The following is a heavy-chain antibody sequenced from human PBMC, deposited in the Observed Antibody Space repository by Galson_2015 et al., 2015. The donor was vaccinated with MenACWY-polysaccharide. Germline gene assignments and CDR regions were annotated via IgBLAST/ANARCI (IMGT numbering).Heavy chain of an antibody. CDR2: ISGSGGST. D-gene: IGHD2-2*01. V-gene: IGHV3-23*01. CDR1: GFTFSNYA. Sequence: SLRLSCAASGFTFSNYAMSWVRQAPGKGLEWVSGISGSGGSTYYADSVKGRFTISRDNSKNTLYVQMNSLRAEDTAVYYCAKDQDLKGYCTSTSCKGAEYWGPGTLVPVYS. CDR3: AKDQDLKGYCTSTSCKGAEY. J-gene: IGHJ4*02.